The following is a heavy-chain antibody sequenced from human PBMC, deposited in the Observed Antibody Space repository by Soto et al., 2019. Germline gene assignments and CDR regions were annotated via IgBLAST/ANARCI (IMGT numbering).Heavy chain of an antibody. V-gene: IGHV4-34*01. CDR2: INHSGST. CDR1: GGSFSGYY. J-gene: IGHJ6*02. CDR3: ARGVYSYGGYYYYYGMDV. Sequence: SETLSLTCAVYGGSFSGYYWSWIRQPPGKGLEWIGEINHSGSTNYNPSLRSRVTISVDTSKNQFSLKLSSVTAADTAVYYCARGVYSYGGYYYYYGMDVWGQGTTVTVSS. D-gene: IGHD5-18*01.